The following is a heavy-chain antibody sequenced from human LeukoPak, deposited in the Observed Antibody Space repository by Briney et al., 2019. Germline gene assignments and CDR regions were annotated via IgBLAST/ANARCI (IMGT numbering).Heavy chain of an antibody. CDR3: ARADGSSSIDYYHLDV. Sequence: ASVKVSCKTSGYTFINYAMNWVRQATGQGLEWMGWMNPNSGNTGYAQKFQGRVTITRNTSISTAYMELSSLRSEDTAIYYCARADGSSSIDYYHLDVWGKGTTVTVSS. J-gene: IGHJ6*03. CDR1: GYTFINYA. D-gene: IGHD6-6*01. CDR2: MNPNSGNT. V-gene: IGHV1-8*03.